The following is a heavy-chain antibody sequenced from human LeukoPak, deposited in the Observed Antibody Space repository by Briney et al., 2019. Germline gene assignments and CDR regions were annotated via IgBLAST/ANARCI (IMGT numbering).Heavy chain of an antibody. CDR2: ISTYNGNT. D-gene: IGHD3-9*01. J-gene: IGHJ4*02. CDR3: ARDGDILTGSNFDY. Sequence: ASVKVSCKASGYTFTTYSISWVRQAPGQGLEWMGWISTYNGNTNYAQKFQGRVTMTRDTSISTAYMELSRLRSDDTAVYYCARDGDILTGSNFDYWGQRTLVTVSS. CDR1: GYTFTTYS. V-gene: IGHV1-18*01.